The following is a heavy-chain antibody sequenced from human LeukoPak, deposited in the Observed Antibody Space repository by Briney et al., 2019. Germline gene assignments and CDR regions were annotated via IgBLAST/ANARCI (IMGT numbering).Heavy chain of an antibody. V-gene: IGHV4-61*02. CDR3: ARAPLLPPAYYFDY. J-gene: IGHJ4*01. Sequence: SETLSLTCTVSGGSISSGSYYWSWSRQPAGKGLEWIGCIYTSGSTNYNPSLKSRVTISVDTSKNQFSLKLSSVTAPDTAAYYCARAPLLPPAYYFDYWGHGTLVTVSS. CDR1: GGSISSGSYY. D-gene: IGHD2/OR15-2a*01. CDR2: IYTSGST.